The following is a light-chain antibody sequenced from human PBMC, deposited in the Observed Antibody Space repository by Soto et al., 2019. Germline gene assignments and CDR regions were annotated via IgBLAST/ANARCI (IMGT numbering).Light chain of an antibody. CDR1: SSDVGGYNY. Sequence: QPVLTQSASVSGSPGQSITISCTGTSSDVGGYNYVSWYQQHPGKAPKLIIYDVSNRPSGVSTRFSGSKSGNTASLTISGLQAEDEADYSCSSYTSTISSVFGGGTKLTVL. J-gene: IGLJ3*02. CDR2: DVS. V-gene: IGLV2-14*01. CDR3: SSYTSTISSV.